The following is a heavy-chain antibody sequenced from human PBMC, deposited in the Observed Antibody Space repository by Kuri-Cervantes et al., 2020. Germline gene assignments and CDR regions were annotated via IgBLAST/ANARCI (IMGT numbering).Heavy chain of an antibody. Sequence: AGSLRLSCAASGLTISRYWMTWVRQAPGKGLEWVANIKQYGSETHYGDSVKGRFTISRDNAKRSLYLQMDSLRAEDTAVYFCVSGDFSDYWGQGTLVTVSS. CDR2: IKQYGSET. D-gene: IGHD3-10*01. CDR1: GLTISRYW. CDR3: VSGDFSDY. V-gene: IGHV3-7*01. J-gene: IGHJ4*02.